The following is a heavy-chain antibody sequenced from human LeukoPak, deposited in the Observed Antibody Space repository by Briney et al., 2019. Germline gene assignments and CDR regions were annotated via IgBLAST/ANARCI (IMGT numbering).Heavy chain of an antibody. D-gene: IGHD4-17*01. J-gene: IGHJ6*03. V-gene: IGHV3-74*01. Sequence: GGSLRLSCAASGFTFSSYWMHWVRQAPGKGLVWVSRINSDGSSTSYADSVKGRFTISRDSAKNTLYLQMNSLRAEDTAVYYCARPRLKTTVTTGSYYYMDVWGKGTTVTVSS. CDR1: GFTFSSYW. CDR2: INSDGSST. CDR3: ARPRLKTTVTTGSYYYMDV.